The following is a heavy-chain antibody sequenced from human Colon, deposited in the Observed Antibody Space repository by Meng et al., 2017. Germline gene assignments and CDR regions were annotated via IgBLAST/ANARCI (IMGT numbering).Heavy chain of an antibody. CDR1: GFPLKNTY. D-gene: IGHD3-16*02. J-gene: IGHJ5*02. CDR2: LYSGRIT. Sequence: VQLVDSWGSLGPPGGSLRLSCGVSGFPLKNTYLHWVRQDPVMGLAWVAILYSGRITYYADSVKGRFTISRDDSKNTVHLQMNSLTVDDTALYYCATESFAAWGQGTLVTASS. V-gene: IGHV3-66*02. CDR3: ATESFAA.